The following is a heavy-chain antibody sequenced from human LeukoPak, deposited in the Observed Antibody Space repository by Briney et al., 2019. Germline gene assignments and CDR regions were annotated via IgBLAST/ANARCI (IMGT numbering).Heavy chain of an antibody. CDR1: GYTFTSYA. V-gene: IGHV7-4-1*02. CDR2: INTNTGNP. Sequence: APVKVSCKASGYTFTSYAMNWVRQAPGQGLEWMGWINTNTGNPTYAQGITGRFVFSLDTSVSTAYLQISSLKAEDTAVYYCASTPSPFWFDPGGQGTLVTVSS. CDR3: ASTPSPFWFDP. D-gene: IGHD2-15*01. J-gene: IGHJ5*02.